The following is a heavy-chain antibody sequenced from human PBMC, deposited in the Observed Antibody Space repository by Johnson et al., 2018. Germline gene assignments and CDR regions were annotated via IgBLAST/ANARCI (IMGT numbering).Heavy chain of an antibody. D-gene: IGHD6-19*01. CDR2: ISGSSGRT. Sequence: VQLVQSGGGLIQPGGSLRLSCAASGFTFSSYAMSWVRQAPGMGLEWVSTISGSSGRTYYADSVKGRFSISRDNSKNTLYLKMNSLRFEDTAVFYCAKSQRGIAVLLATYFQRWGQGTLVTVSS. CDR3: AKSQRGIAVLLATYFQR. J-gene: IGHJ1*01. CDR1: GFTFSSYA. V-gene: IGHV3-23*04.